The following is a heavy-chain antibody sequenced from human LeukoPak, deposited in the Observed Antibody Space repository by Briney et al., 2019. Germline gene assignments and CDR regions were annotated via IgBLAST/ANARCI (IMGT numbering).Heavy chain of an antibody. V-gene: IGHV3-23*01. J-gene: IGHJ4*02. CDR2: IYGSGGAS. CDR1: GFTFSTYT. CDR3: AKDLRKDGIWDIDY. D-gene: IGHD1-14*01. Sequence: GGSLRLSCAASGFTFSTYTMNWVRQAPXXXXEWVSGIYGSGGASFYADSVKGRFTISRDNSQNTVFLQMDSLRDEDTALYYCAKDLRKDGIWDIDYWGQGTLVTVSS.